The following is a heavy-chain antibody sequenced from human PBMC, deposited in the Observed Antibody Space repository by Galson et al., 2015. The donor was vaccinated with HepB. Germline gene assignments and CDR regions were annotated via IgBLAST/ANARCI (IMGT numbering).Heavy chain of an antibody. D-gene: IGHD6-13*01. CDR3: ARDYASSWYFNHYYGMDV. CDR1: GFTFSSYA. V-gene: IGHV3-30*04. CDR2: ISYDGSNK. Sequence: SLRLSCAASGFTFSSYAMHWVRQAPGKGLEWVAVISYDGSNKYYADSVKGRFTISRDNSKNTLYLQMTSLRAEDTAVYYCARDYASSWYFNHYYGMDVWGQGTTLTVSS. J-gene: IGHJ6*02.